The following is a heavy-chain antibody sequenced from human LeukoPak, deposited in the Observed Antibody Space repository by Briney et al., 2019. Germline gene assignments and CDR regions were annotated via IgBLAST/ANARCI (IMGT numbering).Heavy chain of an antibody. CDR2: ISGSGGST. CDR3: AKTPTTVTTDYYYYMDV. D-gene: IGHD4-11*01. V-gene: IGHV3-23*01. J-gene: IGHJ6*03. CDR1: GFTFSSYA. Sequence: GGSLRLSCAASGFTFSSYAMSWVRQAPGKGLEWVSAISGSGGSTYYADSVKGRFTISRDNSKNTLYLQMNSLRAEDTAVYYCAKTPTTVTTDYYYYMDVWGKGTTVTVSS.